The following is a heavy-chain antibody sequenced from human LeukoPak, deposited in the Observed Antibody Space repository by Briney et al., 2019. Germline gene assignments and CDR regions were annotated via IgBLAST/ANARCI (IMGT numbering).Heavy chain of an antibody. D-gene: IGHD3-22*01. V-gene: IGHV1-8*01. J-gene: IGHJ4*02. CDR2: MHPNSGNT. CDR1: GYTFTSYD. CDR3: ARSSPRFYDSSGYSDF. Sequence: ASVKVSCKASGYTFTSYDINWVRQAPGQGLEWMGWMHPNSGNTAYAQKFQGRVTMTRNTSISTAYMELSSLRSEDTAVYYCARSSPRFYDSSGYSDFWGQGTLVTVSS.